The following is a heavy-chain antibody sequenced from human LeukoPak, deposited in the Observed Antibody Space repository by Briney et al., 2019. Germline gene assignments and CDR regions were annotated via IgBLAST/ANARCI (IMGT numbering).Heavy chain of an antibody. D-gene: IGHD3-10*01. CDR2: INPNSGGT. CDR1: GYTFTGYY. Sequence: ASVKVSCKASGYTFTGYYMHWVRQAPGQGLEWMGWINPNSGGTNYAQKFQGRVTMTRDTSISTAYMELSRLRSDDTAVYYCAREDNGSGSYYKPSYYYYYGMDVWGQGTTVTVSS. V-gene: IGHV1-2*02. CDR3: AREDNGSGSYYKPSYYYYYGMDV. J-gene: IGHJ6*02.